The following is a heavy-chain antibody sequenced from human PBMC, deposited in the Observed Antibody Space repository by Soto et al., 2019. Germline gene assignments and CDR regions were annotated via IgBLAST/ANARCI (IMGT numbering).Heavy chain of an antibody. D-gene: IGHD3-10*01. CDR1: GDTFSFYS. V-gene: IGHV1-69*02. J-gene: IGHJ4*01. CDR2: INPILSMS. CDR3: ASSYGSGYRAFDY. Sequence: SVKVSCKASGDTFSFYSINWVRQAPGPGLEWMGRINPILSMSNYAQRFQGRVTMTADKSTSTAYMELSGLRSEDTAIYYCASSYGSGYRAFDYWG.